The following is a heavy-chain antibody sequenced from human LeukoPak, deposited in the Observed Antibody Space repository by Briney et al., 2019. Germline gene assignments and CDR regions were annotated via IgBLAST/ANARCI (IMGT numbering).Heavy chain of an antibody. J-gene: IGHJ4*02. CDR2: ISGSGGST. CDR1: GFTFSSYA. D-gene: IGHD4-23*01. V-gene: IGHV3-23*01. Sequence: GGSLRLSCAASGFTFSSYAMSWVRQAPGKGLEWVSAISGSGGSTYYADSVKGRFTISRDNSKNTPYLQMNSLRAEDTAVYYCAKVKWSTVVMGFDYWGQGTLVTVSS. CDR3: AKVKWSTVVMGFDY.